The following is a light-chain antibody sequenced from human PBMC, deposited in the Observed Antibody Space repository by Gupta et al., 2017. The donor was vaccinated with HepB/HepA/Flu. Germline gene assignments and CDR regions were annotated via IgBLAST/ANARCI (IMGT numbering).Light chain of an antibody. CDR1: QSIGNK. V-gene: IGKV3-15*01. Sequence: EIVMTQSPATLSVSPGERATLSCRTSQSIGNKLAWYQQRPGQGPRLLIYDASTRATGIPTRFNGSGSGKEFTLTSSYPRYEESEVYYWQQYNSWVTFGGGTKVEIK. CDR3: QQYNSWVT. J-gene: IGKJ4*01. CDR2: DAS.